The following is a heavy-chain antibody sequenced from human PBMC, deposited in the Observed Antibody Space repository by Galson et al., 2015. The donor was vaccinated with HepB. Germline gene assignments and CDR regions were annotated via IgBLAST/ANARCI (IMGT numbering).Heavy chain of an antibody. CDR1: GFTFSSYS. CDR2: ISYDGSNK. Sequence: SLRLSCAASGFTFSSYSMHWVRQAPGKGLEWVAVISYDGSNKYYADSVKGRFTISRDNSKNTLYLQMNSLRAEDTAVYYCAKDRVWGGRDAFDIWGQGTMVTVSS. V-gene: IGHV3-30*18. D-gene: IGHD3-16*01. CDR3: AKDRVWGGRDAFDI. J-gene: IGHJ3*02.